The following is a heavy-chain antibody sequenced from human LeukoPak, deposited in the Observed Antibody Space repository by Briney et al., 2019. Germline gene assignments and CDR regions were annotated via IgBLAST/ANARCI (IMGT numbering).Heavy chain of an antibody. V-gene: IGHV1-69*13. CDR2: IIPIFGTA. Sequence: ASVKVSCKASGYTFTSYGISWVRQAPGQGLEWMGGIIPIFGTANYAQKFQGRVTITADESTSTAYMELSSLRSEDTAVYYCATQILGYCSSTSCYTLNWFDPWGQGTLVTVSS. CDR3: ATQILGYCSSTSCYTLNWFDP. D-gene: IGHD2-2*02. CDR1: GYTFTSYG. J-gene: IGHJ5*02.